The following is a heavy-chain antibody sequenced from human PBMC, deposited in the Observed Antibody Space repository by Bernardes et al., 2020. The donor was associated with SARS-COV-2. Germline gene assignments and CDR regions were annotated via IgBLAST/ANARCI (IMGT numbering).Heavy chain of an antibody. V-gene: IGHV4-59*01. CDR2: IYYSGST. CDR3: ARKALGYCSGGSCYTGFDY. CDR1: GGSISSYY. Sequence: SETLSLTCTVSGGSISSYYWSWIRQPPGKGLEWIGYIYYSGSTNYNPSLKSRVTISVDTSKNQFSLKLSSVTAADTAVYYCARKALGYCSGGSCYTGFDYWGQGTLVTVSS. J-gene: IGHJ4*02. D-gene: IGHD2-15*01.